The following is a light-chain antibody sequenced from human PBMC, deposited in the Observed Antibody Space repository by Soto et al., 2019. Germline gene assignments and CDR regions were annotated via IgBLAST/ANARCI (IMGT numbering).Light chain of an antibody. CDR2: SDN. J-gene: IGLJ2*01. CDR1: SSNIGSNT. CDR3: AAWDDSLNGSYVV. V-gene: IGLV1-44*01. Sequence: QSVLTQPPSASGTPGQRVTISCSGSSSNIGSNTVNWFQQVPGTAPKLLIYSDNQRPSGVPDRFSGSKSGTSASLAISGLQSEDEADYYCAAWDDSLNGSYVVFGGGTKVTVL.